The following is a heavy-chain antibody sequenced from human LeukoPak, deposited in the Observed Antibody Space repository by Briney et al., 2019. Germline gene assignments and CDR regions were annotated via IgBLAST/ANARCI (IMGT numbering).Heavy chain of an antibody. D-gene: IGHD2-21*02. V-gene: IGHV3-21*01. CDR3: AKALAYCGGDCNYSYGIDV. Sequence: PGGSLRLSCAASGFTFSSYSMNWVRQAPGKGLEWVSFISSSSNYIYYADSMKGRFTISRDNAKNSLYLQMDSLRAEDTAVYYCAKALAYCGGDCNYSYGIDVWGQGTTVTVSS. CDR1: GFTFSSYS. J-gene: IGHJ6*02. CDR2: ISSSSNYI.